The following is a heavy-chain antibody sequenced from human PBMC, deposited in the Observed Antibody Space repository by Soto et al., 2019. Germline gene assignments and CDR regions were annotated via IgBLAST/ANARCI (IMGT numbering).Heavy chain of an antibody. CDR3: ATQGLPNYYYDGMDV. J-gene: IGHJ6*02. CDR2: IIPIFGTA. D-gene: IGHD5-18*01. CDR1: GGTFSSYA. Sequence: QVQLVQSGAEVKKPGSSVKVSCTASGGTFSSYAISWVRQAPGQGLEWMGGIIPIFGTANYAQKFQVRVTITADESTSTAYMELSSLRSEDTAVYYCATQGLPNYYYDGMDVGGQGTTVTVSS. V-gene: IGHV1-69*12.